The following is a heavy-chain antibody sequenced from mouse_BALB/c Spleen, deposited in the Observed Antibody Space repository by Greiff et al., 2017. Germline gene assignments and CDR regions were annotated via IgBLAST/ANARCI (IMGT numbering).Heavy chain of an antibody. CDR1: GFTFSDYY. D-gene: IGHD1-1*02. J-gene: IGHJ4*01. V-gene: IGHV5-4*02. CDR2: ISDGGSYT. CDR3: AREGGNAMDY. Sequence: EVKLVESGGGLVKPGGSLKLSCAASGFTFSDYYMYWVRQTPEKRLEWVATISDGGSYTYYPDSVKGRFTISRDNAKNNLYLQMSSLKSEDTAMYYCAREGGNAMDYWGQGTSVTVSS.